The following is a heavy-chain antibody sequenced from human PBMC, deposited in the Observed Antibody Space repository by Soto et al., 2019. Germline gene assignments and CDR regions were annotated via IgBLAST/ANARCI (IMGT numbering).Heavy chain of an antibody. CDR2: INHRGSS. Sequence: QVQLQQWGAGLLKPSATLSLTCAVNGGLLSGYYWTWIRQSPGKGLEWIGEINHRGSSDYNPSLKSRVTLSIDASMNHVTLELTSVTAADTAVCYCARSDNRNSLYGVDVWGQGTAVTVSS. D-gene: IGHD1-7*01. V-gene: IGHV4-34*01. J-gene: IGHJ6*02. CDR3: ARSDNRNSLYGVDV. CDR1: GGLLSGYY.